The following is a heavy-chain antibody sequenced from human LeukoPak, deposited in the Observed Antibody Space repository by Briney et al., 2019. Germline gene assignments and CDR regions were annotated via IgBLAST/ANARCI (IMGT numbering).Heavy chain of an antibody. J-gene: IGHJ6*03. V-gene: IGHV4-59*01. CDR2: IYYSGST. Sequence: PSETLSLTCTVSGGSISSYYWSWIRQPPGKGLEWIGYIYYSGSTNYNPSLKSRVTISVDTSKNQFSLKLSSVTAADTAVYYCARVRGDILTGYAYYYYYYMDVWGKGTTVTVSS. CDR1: GGSISSYY. D-gene: IGHD3-9*01. CDR3: ARVRGDILTGYAYYYYYYMDV.